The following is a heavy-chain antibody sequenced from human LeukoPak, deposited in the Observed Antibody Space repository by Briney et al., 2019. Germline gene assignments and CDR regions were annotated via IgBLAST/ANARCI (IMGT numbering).Heavy chain of an antibody. Sequence: PSETLSLTCAVSGGSISSSNWWSWVRQPPGKGLGWIGEIYHSGSTNYNPSLKSRVTISVDTSKNQFSLKLSSVTAADTAVYYCARVPWGYFDYWGQGTLVTVSS. CDR3: ARVPWGYFDY. J-gene: IGHJ4*02. CDR1: GGSISSSNW. D-gene: IGHD7-27*01. V-gene: IGHV4-4*02. CDR2: IYHSGST.